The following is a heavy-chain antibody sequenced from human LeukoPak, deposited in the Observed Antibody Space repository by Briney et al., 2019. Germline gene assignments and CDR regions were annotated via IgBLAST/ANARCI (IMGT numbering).Heavy chain of an antibody. J-gene: IGHJ4*02. CDR3: ARDVGEYCSSVSCYASDY. D-gene: IGHD2-2*01. CDR1: GFTFISYG. Sequence: GVSLRLSCAASGFTFISYGMYWVRQAPGKGLESVAFIRYDGSNKYYADSVKGRFTVSRDNSKNTLYLQMKSLRAEDTAVYYCARDVGEYCSSVSCYASDYWGQGTLVTVSS. V-gene: IGHV3-30*02. CDR2: IRYDGSNK.